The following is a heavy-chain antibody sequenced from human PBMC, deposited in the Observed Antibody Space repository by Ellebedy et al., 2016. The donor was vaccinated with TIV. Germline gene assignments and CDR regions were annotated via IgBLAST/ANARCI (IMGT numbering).Heavy chain of an antibody. V-gene: IGHV3-30-3*01. CDR2: ISYDGSNK. Sequence: GGSLRLSCAASGFTFSSYAMHWVRQAPGKGLEWVAVISYDGSNKYYADSVKGRFTISRDNSKNTLYLQMNSLRAEDTAVYHCARDPGRVEMATILPYYFDYWGQGTLVTVSS. J-gene: IGHJ4*02. CDR3: ARDPGRVEMATILPYYFDY. D-gene: IGHD5-24*01. CDR1: GFTFSSYA.